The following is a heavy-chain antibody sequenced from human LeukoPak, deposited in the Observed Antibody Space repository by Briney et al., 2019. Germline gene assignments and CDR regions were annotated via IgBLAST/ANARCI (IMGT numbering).Heavy chain of an antibody. Sequence: SETLSLTCAVSGGSFSGYYWSWIRQPPGKGLEWIGEINHSGSTNYNPSLKSRVTISVDTSKNQFSLKLSSVTAADTAVYYCARGTLSNWFDPWGQGTLVTVSS. CDR3: ARGTLSNWFDP. CDR2: INHSGST. V-gene: IGHV4-34*01. CDR1: GGSFSGYY. J-gene: IGHJ5*02.